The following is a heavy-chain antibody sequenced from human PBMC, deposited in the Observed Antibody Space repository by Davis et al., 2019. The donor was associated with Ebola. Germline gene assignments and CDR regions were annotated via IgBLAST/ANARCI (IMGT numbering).Heavy chain of an antibody. CDR2: IPYDGNNK. D-gene: IGHD6-19*01. V-gene: IGHV3-30*03. Sequence: PGGSLRLSCAASEFTFSNYGMHWVRQAPGKGLEWVAVIPYDGNNKYYADSVKGRFTISRDNAKNTLYLQMNSLRAEDTAVYYCARDSSGWNYFDYWGQGTLVTVSS. J-gene: IGHJ4*02. CDR1: EFTFSNYG. CDR3: ARDSSGWNYFDY.